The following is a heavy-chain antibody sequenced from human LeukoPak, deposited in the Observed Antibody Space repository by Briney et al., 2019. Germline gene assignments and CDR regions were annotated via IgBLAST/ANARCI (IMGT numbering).Heavy chain of an antibody. CDR2: IYNSGST. Sequence: SEALSLTCAVYGGSFSGYYWSWLRQPPGKGLDWIGEIYNSGSTNYNPSLKSRVTISVDTSKNQFSLMLSYVTAADTAVYYCARGFVVTSSSLIYIWFDPWGQGTLVTVSS. D-gene: IGHD6-13*01. CDR3: ARGFVVTSSSLIYIWFDP. J-gene: IGHJ5*02. CDR1: GGSFSGYY. V-gene: IGHV4-34*01.